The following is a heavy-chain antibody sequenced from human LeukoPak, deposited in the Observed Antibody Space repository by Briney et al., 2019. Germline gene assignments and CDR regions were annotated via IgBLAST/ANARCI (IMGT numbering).Heavy chain of an antibody. CDR1: GFTFSSYA. D-gene: IGHD1-26*01. CDR2: ISGSGGST. V-gene: IGHV3-23*01. Sequence: GGSLRLSCAASGFTFSSYAMSWIRQAPGKGLEWVSAISGSGGSTYYADSVKGRFTISRDNSKNTLYLQMNSLRVEDTAVYYCARVVGAAGDYWGQGTLVTVSS. J-gene: IGHJ4*02. CDR3: ARVVGAAGDY.